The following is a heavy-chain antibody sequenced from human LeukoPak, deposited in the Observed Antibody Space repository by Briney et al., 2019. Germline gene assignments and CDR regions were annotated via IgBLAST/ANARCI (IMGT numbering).Heavy chain of an antibody. J-gene: IGHJ6*02. CDR1: GYTFTSYD. CDR3: AREGYDYGSGSYYPYWDYYYSMDV. CDR2: MNPNSGNT. V-gene: IGHV1-8*01. D-gene: IGHD3-10*01. Sequence: ASVKVSCKASGYTFTSYDINWVRQATGQGLEWMGWMNPNSGNTGYAQKFQGSVTMTRNTSISTAYMELSSLRSEDTAVYYCAREGYDYGSGSYYPYWDYYYSMDVWGQGTTVTVSS.